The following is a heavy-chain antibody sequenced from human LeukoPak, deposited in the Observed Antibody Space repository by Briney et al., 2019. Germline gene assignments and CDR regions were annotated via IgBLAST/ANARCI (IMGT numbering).Heavy chain of an antibody. CDR1: GFTISSNY. Sequence: PGGSLRLSCAASGFTISSNYMTWVRQAPGKGLEWVSVIYSGGSTFYADSVKGRCTLSRDNSKNTVYLQMNNLRAEDTAVYYCARGRGSCSGGSCYDYWGQGTLVTVSS. J-gene: IGHJ4*02. D-gene: IGHD2-15*01. CDR3: ARGRGSCSGGSCYDY. CDR2: IYSGGST. V-gene: IGHV3-53*01.